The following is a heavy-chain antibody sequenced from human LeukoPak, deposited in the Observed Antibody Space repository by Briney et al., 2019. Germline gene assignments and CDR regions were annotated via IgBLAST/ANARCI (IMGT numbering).Heavy chain of an antibody. D-gene: IGHD6-13*01. J-gene: IGHJ4*02. CDR3: AKDFSSSSWIRFDY. V-gene: IGHV3-23*01. CDR1: GFTFSTYA. Sequence: GGSLRLSCAAPGFTFSTYAMSWVRQAPGKGLEWVSAISGSGGSTYYADSVKGRFTISRDNSKNTLYLHMHSLSADDTALYYCAKDFSSSSWIRFDYWGQGALVTVSS. CDR2: ISGSGGST.